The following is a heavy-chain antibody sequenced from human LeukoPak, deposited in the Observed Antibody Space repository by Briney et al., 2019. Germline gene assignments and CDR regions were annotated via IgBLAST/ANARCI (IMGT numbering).Heavy chain of an antibody. CDR2: ISYDGSNK. J-gene: IGHJ4*02. Sequence: GGSLRLSCAASGFTFSSYAMHWVRQAPGKGLEWVAVISYDGSNKYYADSVKGRFTISRDNSKNTLYLQMNSLRAEDTAVYYCARVPGYYYGSGRNMGGDFDYWGQGTLVTVSS. V-gene: IGHV3-30*04. CDR3: ARVPGYYYGSGRNMGGDFDY. D-gene: IGHD3-10*01. CDR1: GFTFSSYA.